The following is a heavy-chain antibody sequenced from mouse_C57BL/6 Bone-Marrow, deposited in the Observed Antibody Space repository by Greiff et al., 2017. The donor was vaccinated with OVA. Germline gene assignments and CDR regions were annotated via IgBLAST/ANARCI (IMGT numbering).Heavy chain of an antibody. CDR1: GFSLTSYA. Sequence: VKLMESGPGLVAPSQSLSITCTVSGFSLTSYAISWVRQPPGKGLEWLGVIWTGGGPNYNSALKSRLSISKDNSKSQVFLKMNSLQTDDTARYYCARKEYYGSSALDYWGQGTTLTVSS. CDR2: IWTGGGP. D-gene: IGHD1-1*01. J-gene: IGHJ2*01. CDR3: ARKEYYGSSALDY. V-gene: IGHV2-9-1*01.